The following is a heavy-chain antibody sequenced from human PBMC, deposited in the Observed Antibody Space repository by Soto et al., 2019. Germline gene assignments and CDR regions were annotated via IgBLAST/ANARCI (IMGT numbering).Heavy chain of an antibody. CDR2: IYYSGST. D-gene: IGHD3-22*01. CDR3: AGNYYDSSWFDP. CDR1: GGSISSYY. J-gene: IGHJ5*02. Sequence: SETLSLTCTISGGSISSYYWSWIRQPPGKGLEWIGYIYYSGSTNYNPSLKSRVTISVDTSKNQFSLKLSSVTAADTAVYYCAGNYYDSSWFDPWGQGTLVTVSS. V-gene: IGHV4-59*01.